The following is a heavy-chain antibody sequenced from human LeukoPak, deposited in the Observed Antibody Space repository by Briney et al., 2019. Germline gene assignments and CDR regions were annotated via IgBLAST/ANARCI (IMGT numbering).Heavy chain of an antibody. V-gene: IGHV5-51*01. CDR2: IYPGDSDT. J-gene: IGHJ5*02. D-gene: IGHD3-9*01. CDR1: GYSFTSYW. CDR3: ARFFDILTGYEGNWFDP. Sequence: GESLQISCKGSGYSFTSYWIRWVRQMPGKGLEWMGIIYPGDSDTRYSPSFQGQVTISADKSISTAYLQWNSLKASDTAMYYCARFFDILTGYEGNWFDPWGQGTLVTVSS.